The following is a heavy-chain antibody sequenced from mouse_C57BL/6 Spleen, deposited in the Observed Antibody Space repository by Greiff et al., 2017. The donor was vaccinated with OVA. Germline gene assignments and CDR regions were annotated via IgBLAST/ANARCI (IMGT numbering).Heavy chain of an antibody. CDR2: IHPSDSDT. V-gene: IGHV1-74*01. CDR3: AILANWERGDY. CDR1: GYTFTSYW. J-gene: IGHJ4*01. Sequence: QVQLKQPGAELVKPGASVKVSCKASGYTFTSYWMHWVKQRPGQGLEWIGRIHPSDSDTNYNQKFKGKATLTVDKSSSTAYMQLSSLTSEDSAVYYCAILANWERGDYWGQGTSVTVSS. D-gene: IGHD4-1*01.